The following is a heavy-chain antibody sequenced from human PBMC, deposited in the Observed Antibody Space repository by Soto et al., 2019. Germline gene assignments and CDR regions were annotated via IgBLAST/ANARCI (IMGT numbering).Heavy chain of an antibody. Sequence: SVKVSCKASGGTFSSYAISWVRQAPGQGLEWMGGIIPIFGTANYAQKFQGRVTITADESTSTAYMELSSLRSEDTAVYYCARDMIGDCSSTSCSSYYYYGMDVWGQGTTVTVSS. CDR3: ARDMIGDCSSTSCSSYYYYGMDV. J-gene: IGHJ6*02. CDR1: GGTFSSYA. V-gene: IGHV1-69*13. CDR2: IIPIFGTA. D-gene: IGHD2-2*01.